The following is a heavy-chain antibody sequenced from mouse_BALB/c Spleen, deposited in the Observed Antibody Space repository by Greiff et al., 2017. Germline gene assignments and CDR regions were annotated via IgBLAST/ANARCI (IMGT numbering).Heavy chain of an antibody. J-gene: IGHJ4*01. V-gene: IGHV5-12-2*01. D-gene: IGHD4-1*02. CDR1: GFTFSSYT. Sequence: EVQLVESGGGLVQPGGSLKLSCAASGFTFSSYTMSWVRQTPEKRLEWVAYISNGGGSTYYPDTVKGRFTISRDNAKNTLYLQMSSLKSEDTAMYYCARGSTGNRYYAMDYWGQGTSVTVSS. CDR2: ISNGGGST. CDR3: ARGSTGNRYYAMDY.